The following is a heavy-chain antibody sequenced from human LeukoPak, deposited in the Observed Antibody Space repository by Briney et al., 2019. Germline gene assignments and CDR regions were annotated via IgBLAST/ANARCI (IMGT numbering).Heavy chain of an antibody. D-gene: IGHD3-22*01. V-gene: IGHV5-51*01. CDR2: IDPGDSDT. J-gene: IGHJ6*02. CDR3: ARHPYYYDSSGLPYYYCGMDV. CDR1: GYSFTSYW. Sequence: GESLKISCKGSGYSFTSYWIGWVRQMPGKGLEWMGIIDPGDSDTRYSPSFQGQVTISADKSISTAYLQWSSLKASDTAMYYCARHPYYYDSSGLPYYYCGMDVWGQGTTVTVSS.